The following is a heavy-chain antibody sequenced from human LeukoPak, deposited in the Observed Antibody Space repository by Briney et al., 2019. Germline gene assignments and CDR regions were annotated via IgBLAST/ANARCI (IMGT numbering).Heavy chain of an antibody. CDR1: GYSFTSYW. Sequence: GEFLKISCKASGYSFTSYWIGWVRQMPGKGLEWMGIIYPGDSDTRYSPSFEGQVTISADKSTSTASVQWSSLKASDTAIYYCARRDYGGNSYFDSWGQGTLVTVSS. CDR2: IYPGDSDT. J-gene: IGHJ4*02. D-gene: IGHD4-23*01. CDR3: ARRDYGGNSYFDS. V-gene: IGHV5-51*01.